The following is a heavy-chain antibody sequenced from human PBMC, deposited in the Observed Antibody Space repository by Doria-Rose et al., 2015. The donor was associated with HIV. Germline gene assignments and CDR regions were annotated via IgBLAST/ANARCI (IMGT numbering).Heavy chain of an antibody. Sequence: QVTLKESGPVLVKPTETLTLTCTVSGVSLSSPGMGVSWIRQPPGKALEWLANIISDDERSYKPSLKSRLTISSGTSKSQVVITMADMDPVDTATYYCARIKSSRWYHKYYFDFWGQGTLVIVSA. V-gene: IGHV2-26*01. CDR1: GVSLSSPGMG. D-gene: IGHD6-13*01. J-gene: IGHJ4*02. CDR2: IISDDER. CDR3: ARIKSSRWYHKYYFDF.